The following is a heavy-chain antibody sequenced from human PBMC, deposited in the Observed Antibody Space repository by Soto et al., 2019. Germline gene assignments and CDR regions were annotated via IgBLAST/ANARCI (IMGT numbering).Heavy chain of an antibody. CDR3: AREEDIVVVVAATEHYDYYMDV. CDR1: GFTFSDYY. D-gene: IGHD2-15*01. Sequence: QVQLVESGGGLVKPGGSLRLSCAASGFTFSDYYMSWIRQAPGQGLEWVSYISSSGSTIYYADSGKGRFTISRDNAKNSLYLQMNSLRVEDTAVYYCAREEDIVVVVAATEHYDYYMDVWGKGTTVTVSS. V-gene: IGHV3-11*01. J-gene: IGHJ6*03. CDR2: ISSSGSTI.